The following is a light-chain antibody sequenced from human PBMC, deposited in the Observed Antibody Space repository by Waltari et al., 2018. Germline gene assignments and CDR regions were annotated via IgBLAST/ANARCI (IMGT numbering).Light chain of an antibody. V-gene: IGLV2-18*02. Sequence: QSALTQPPSVSGSPGQSVTISCTGSSSDIGSYNRVSWYQQPPGPAPKRMIYEVSYRPSGVPDRFSGAKSGNTASLTISGLQAEDEADYYCSTYTSSTVVFGGGTKLTVL. J-gene: IGLJ2*01. CDR3: STYTSSTVV. CDR2: EVS. CDR1: SSDIGSYNR.